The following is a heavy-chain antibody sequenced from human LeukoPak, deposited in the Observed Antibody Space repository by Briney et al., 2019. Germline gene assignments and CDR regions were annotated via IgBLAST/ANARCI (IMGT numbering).Heavy chain of an antibody. J-gene: IGHJ6*03. V-gene: IGHV4-39*01. CDR3: ARLKNYYYYYMDV. CDR2: IYYSGST. Sequence: SETLSLTCTVSGGSISSYYWGWIRQPPGKGLEWIGSIYYSGSTYYNPSLKSRVTISVDTSKNQFSLKLSSVTAADTAVYYCARLKNYYYYYMDVWGKGTTVTVSS. CDR1: GGSISSYY.